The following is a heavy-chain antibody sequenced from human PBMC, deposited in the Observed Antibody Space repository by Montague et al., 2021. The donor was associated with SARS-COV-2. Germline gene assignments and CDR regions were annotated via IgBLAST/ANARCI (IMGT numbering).Heavy chain of an antibody. CDR3: TRLPRGSGTWGYFDY. CDR1: DGSIRSYY. D-gene: IGHD3-10*01. J-gene: IGHJ4*02. Sequence: SETLSLTCTVSDGSIRSYYWNWMRQTPGQGLEWNGYMHDSGTANYNPSLRSRVTLMVDASRNQFSLELSSVTAADTAMYYCTRLPRGSGTWGYFDYWAQGTLVTVSS. CDR2: MHDSGTA. V-gene: IGHV4-59*08.